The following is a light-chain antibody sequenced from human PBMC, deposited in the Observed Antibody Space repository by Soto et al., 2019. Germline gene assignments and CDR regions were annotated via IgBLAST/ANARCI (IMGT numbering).Light chain of an antibody. CDR1: QSVSSSY. CDR3: QQYGSSPGT. J-gene: IGKJ1*01. Sequence: EIVLTQSPGTLSLSPGERATLSCRASQSVSSSYLAWYQQKPGQAPRLLIYGASNRATGIPDRFSGSGFRTDFTLTISRLEPEDFAVYYCQQYGSSPGTFGQGTKVEIK. CDR2: GAS. V-gene: IGKV3-20*01.